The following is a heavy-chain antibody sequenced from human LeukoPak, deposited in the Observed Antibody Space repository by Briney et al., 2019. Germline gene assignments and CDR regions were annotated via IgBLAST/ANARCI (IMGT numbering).Heavy chain of an antibody. CDR2: INPNSGGT. J-gene: IGHJ6*03. CDR3: ARRYGIAAAINYYYYYMDV. V-gene: IGHV1-2*02. D-gene: IGHD2-2*02. Sequence: GASVKVSCKASGYTSTGYYMHWVRQAPGQGLEWMGWINPNSGGTNYAQKFQGRVTMTRDTSISTAYMELSRLRSDDTAVYYCARRYGIAAAINYYYYYMDVWGKGTTVTVSS. CDR1: GYTSTGYY.